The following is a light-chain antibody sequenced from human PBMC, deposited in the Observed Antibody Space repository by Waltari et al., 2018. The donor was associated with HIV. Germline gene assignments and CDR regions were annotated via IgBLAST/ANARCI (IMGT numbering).Light chain of an antibody. Sequence: AIQMTQSPSFLSASVGDRVTITCRASQGIGNDLGWYQQKSERAPKVLIYAASRLQSGVPSRFSGSRSGTDFTLTISSLQPEDSATYYCLQGGSFPWTFGPGTKVDV. J-gene: IGKJ3*01. CDR2: AAS. V-gene: IGKV1-6*01. CDR3: LQGGSFPWT. CDR1: QGIGND.